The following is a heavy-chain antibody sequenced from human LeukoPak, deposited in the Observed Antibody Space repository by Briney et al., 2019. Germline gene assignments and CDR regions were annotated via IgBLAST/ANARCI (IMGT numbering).Heavy chain of an antibody. CDR2: ITSDGSST. V-gene: IGHV3-74*01. CDR3: ARDLTGAVFDF. Sequence: GGSLRLSCAASGFTFSSYWMHWVRQAPGKGRVCVSRITSDGSSTSYADSVRGRFTISRDNAKNTVYLQMNSLRAEDTTVYYCARDLTGAVFDFWGQGTLVTVYS. CDR1: GFTFSSYW. J-gene: IGHJ4*02. D-gene: IGHD1-26*01.